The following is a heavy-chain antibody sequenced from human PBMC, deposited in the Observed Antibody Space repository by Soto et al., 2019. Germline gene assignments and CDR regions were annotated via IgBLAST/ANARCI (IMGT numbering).Heavy chain of an antibody. Sequence: SETLSLTCTVSGGSISSSSYYWGWIHQPPGKGLEWIGSIYYSGSTYYNPSLKSRVTISVDTSKNQFSLKLSSVTAADTAVYYCAGRDVDTAIFDYWGQGTLVTVSS. V-gene: IGHV4-39*01. J-gene: IGHJ4*02. CDR2: IYYSGST. D-gene: IGHD5-18*01. CDR1: GGSISSSSYY. CDR3: AGRDVDTAIFDY.